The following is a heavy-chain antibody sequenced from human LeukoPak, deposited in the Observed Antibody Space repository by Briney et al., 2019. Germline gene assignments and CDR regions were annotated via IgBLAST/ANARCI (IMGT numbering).Heavy chain of an antibody. V-gene: IGHV3-33*01. J-gene: IGHJ4*02. Sequence: GGSLRLSCAASGFTFYSYGMHWVRQAPGKGLEWVAIIWYDGSNKYYADSVKGRFTISRDNSKNTLYLQMNSLRAEDTAVYYCAREGYSLDYWGQGTLVTVSS. D-gene: IGHD2-15*01. CDR1: GFTFYSYG. CDR3: AREGYSLDY. CDR2: IWYDGSNK.